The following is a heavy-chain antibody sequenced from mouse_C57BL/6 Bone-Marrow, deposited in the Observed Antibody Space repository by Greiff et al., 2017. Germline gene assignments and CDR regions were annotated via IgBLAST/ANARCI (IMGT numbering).Heavy chain of an antibody. D-gene: IGHD1-2*01. CDR1: GFTFSDAW. V-gene: IGHV6-6*01. Sequence: EVKVEESGGGLVQPGGSMKLSCAASGFTFSDAWMDWVRQSPEKGLEWVAEIRNKANNPATYYAESVKGRFTISRDDSKSSVYLQMNSLRAEDAGIYYCTSLLRWYFDYWGQGTTLTVSA. CDR2: IRNKANNPAT. J-gene: IGHJ2*01. CDR3: TSLLRWYFDY.